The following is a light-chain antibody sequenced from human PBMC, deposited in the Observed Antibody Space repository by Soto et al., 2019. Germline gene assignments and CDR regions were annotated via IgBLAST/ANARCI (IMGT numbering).Light chain of an antibody. J-gene: IGKJ1*01. V-gene: IGKV1-5*03. CDR2: EAS. CDR1: QSISSW. CDR3: QQSNNYPWT. Sequence: DIQMTQSPSTLSASVGDRVTITCRASQSISSWLAWYQQKPGKAPKLLIYEASNLESGVPSRFSGSGSGTEFTLTISSLQPDDFATYYCQQSNNYPWTFGQRTKVDIK.